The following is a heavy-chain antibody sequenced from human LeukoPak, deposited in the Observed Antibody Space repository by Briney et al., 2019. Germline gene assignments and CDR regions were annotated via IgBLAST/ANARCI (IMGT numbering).Heavy chain of an antibody. D-gene: IGHD6-13*01. CDR3: ARDGRGAAAADDPLDI. V-gene: IGHV1-8*01. J-gene: IGHJ3*02. CDR2: MNPRSGST. CDR1: GYTFTNHD. Sequence: ASVKVSCKASGYTFTNHDFNWMRQAAGQGLEWLGWMNPRSGSTGYARKFRGRVTMTRDTSITTAYMELSSLTSEGTAVYYCARDGRGAAAADDPLDIWGQGTTVTVSS.